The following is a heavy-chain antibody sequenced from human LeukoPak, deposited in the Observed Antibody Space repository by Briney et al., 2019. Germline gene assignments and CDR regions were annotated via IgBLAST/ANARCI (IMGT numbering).Heavy chain of an antibody. CDR1: GFTFSSYG. CDR3: AKDVYSSTGLFDY. V-gene: IGHV3-23*01. D-gene: IGHD6-13*01. CDR2: ISGSGGTT. J-gene: IGHJ4*02. Sequence: GGSLRLSCTASGFTFSSYGMNWGRQAPGRGLEWVSVISGSGGTTYYADSVKGRFTISRDNSKNTLYLQMNSLRAEDTAVYYCAKDVYSSTGLFDYWGQGTLVTVSS.